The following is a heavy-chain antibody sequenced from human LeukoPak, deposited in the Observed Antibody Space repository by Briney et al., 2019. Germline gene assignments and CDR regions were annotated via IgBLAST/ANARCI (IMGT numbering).Heavy chain of an antibody. V-gene: IGHV4-39*07. CDR3: ARDLPGSGTSYYYYGMDV. Sequence: SETLSLTCTVSGGSITSSSYYWVWIRQPPGKGLEWIGSLYYSGSTYYNPSLKSRVTISVDTSKNHFSLNLTSVTAADAAVYYCARDLPGSGTSYYYYGMDVWGQGTTVTVSS. CDR1: GGSITSSSYY. CDR2: LYYSGST. D-gene: IGHD3-10*01. J-gene: IGHJ6*02.